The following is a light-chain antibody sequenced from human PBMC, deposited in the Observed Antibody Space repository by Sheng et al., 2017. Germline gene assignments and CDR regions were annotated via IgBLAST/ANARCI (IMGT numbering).Light chain of an antibody. CDR1: QSVLYSSNSKNY. CDR3: QQYYSTPWT. CDR2: WAS. Sequence: DIVMTQSPDSLSMSLGERATINCKSSQSVLYSSNSKNYLAWYQQKPGQPPKLLIYWASTRESGVPVRFSGSGSATDFTLTISSLQAEDVAVYYCQQYYSTPWTFGQGT. V-gene: IGKV4-1*01. J-gene: IGKJ1*01.